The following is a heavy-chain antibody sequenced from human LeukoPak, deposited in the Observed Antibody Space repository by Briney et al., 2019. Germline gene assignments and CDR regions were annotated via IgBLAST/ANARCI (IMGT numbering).Heavy chain of an antibody. J-gene: IGHJ4*02. CDR3: ARLPGSYYSQDDY. CDR1: GYSFSNYW. CDR2: IYPGDSDT. D-gene: IGHD1-26*01. V-gene: IGHV5-51*01. Sequence: GESLKISCKASGYSFSNYWIGWVRQMPGKGLEYMGIIYPGDSDTRYSPSFQGQVTISADKSISTAYLQWSSLKASDTAMYYCARLPGSYYSQDDYWGQGTLVTVSS.